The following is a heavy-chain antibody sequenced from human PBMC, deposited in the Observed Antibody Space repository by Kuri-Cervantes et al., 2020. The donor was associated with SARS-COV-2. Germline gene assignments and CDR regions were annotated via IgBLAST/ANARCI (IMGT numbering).Heavy chain of an antibody. CDR3: ARGYGGSYFSHFDY. CDR2: ISYDGSNK. CDR1: GFTFSSYA. J-gene: IGHJ4*02. V-gene: IGHV3-30*09. Sequence: GESLKISCAASGFTFSSYAMHWVRQAPGKGLEWVAVISYDGSNKYYADSVKGRFAISRDNSKNTLYLQMNSLRAEDTAVYYCARGYGGSYFSHFDYWGQGTLVTVSS. D-gene: IGHD1-26*01.